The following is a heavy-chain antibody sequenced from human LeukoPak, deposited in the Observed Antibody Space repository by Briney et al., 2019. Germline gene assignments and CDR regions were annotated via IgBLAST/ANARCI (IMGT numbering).Heavy chain of an antibody. CDR3: AELGITMIGGV. CDR1: GFTFSSYE. D-gene: IGHD3-10*02. J-gene: IGHJ6*04. Sequence: GGSLRLSCAASGFTFSSYEMNWVRQAPGKGLEWVSYISSSGSTIYYADSVKGRFTISRDKAKNSLYLQMNSLRAEDTAVYYCAELGITMIGGVWGKGTTVTISS. V-gene: IGHV3-48*03. CDR2: ISSSGSTI.